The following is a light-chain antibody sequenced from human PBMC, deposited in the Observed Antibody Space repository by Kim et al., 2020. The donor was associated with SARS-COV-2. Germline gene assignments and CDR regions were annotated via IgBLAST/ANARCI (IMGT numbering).Light chain of an antibody. J-gene: IGKJ1*01. CDR1: QSVSSSF. V-gene: IGKV3-20*01. CDR3: QQYGYSPTWT. CDR2: GAS. Sequence: EIVLTQSPGTLSLSPGERATLSCRASQSVSSSFLAWYQQTPGQAPRLLIYGASSRATGIPDRFSGSGSGTDFTLTISSLEPEDFAVYYRQQYGYSPTWTFGQRTKVYIK.